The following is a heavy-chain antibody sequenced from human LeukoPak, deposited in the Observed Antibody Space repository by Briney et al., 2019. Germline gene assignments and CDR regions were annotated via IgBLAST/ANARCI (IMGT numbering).Heavy chain of an antibody. Sequence: SETLSLTCAVYGGSFSGHYWSWLRQPPGKGLEWIGEINHSGSTNYNPSLTSRVTISVDTSKNQFSLKLSSVTAADTAVYYCARVPRGSSPIDYWGQGTLVTVSS. D-gene: IGHD6-6*01. J-gene: IGHJ4*02. V-gene: IGHV4-34*01. CDR2: INHSGST. CDR3: ARVPRGSSPIDY. CDR1: GGSFSGHY.